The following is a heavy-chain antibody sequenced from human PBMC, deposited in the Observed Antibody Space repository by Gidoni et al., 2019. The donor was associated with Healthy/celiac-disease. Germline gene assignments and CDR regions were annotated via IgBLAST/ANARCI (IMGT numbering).Heavy chain of an antibody. CDR3: ARGKRTERWLHRNAFDI. J-gene: IGHJ3*02. Sequence: QVQLQQWGAGLLTPSETLSLTCAVYGGSFSGYDWSWIRQPPGKGLEWIGEINHSGSTNYNPSLKSRVTISVDTSKNQFSLKLSSVTAADTAVYYCARGKRTERWLHRNAFDIWGQGTMVTVSS. D-gene: IGHD5-12*01. CDR2: INHSGST. CDR1: GGSFSGYD. V-gene: IGHV4-34*01.